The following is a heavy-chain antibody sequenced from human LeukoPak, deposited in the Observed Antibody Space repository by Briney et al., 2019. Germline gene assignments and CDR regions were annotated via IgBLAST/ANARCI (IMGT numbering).Heavy chain of an antibody. V-gene: IGHV3-23*01. Sequence: GGSLRLSCTASGFTFSIYNMDWVRQAPGKGLEWVSAISGSGGSTYYADSVKGRFTISRDNSKNTLYLQMNSLRAEDTAVYYCAKSTEIPYYFDYWGQGTLVTVSS. CDR2: ISGSGGST. CDR3: AKSTEIPYYFDY. J-gene: IGHJ4*02. D-gene: IGHD5-24*01. CDR1: GFTFSIYN.